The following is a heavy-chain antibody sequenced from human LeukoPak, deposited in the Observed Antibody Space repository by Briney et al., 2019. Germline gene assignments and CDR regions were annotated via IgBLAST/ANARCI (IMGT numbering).Heavy chain of an antibody. D-gene: IGHD6-19*01. V-gene: IGHV3-74*01. CDR3: ARGIGAVAGRYYYYGMDV. CDR2: INSDGSST. J-gene: IGHJ6*02. Sequence: GGSLRLSCAASGFTFSSYWMHWVRQAPGKGLVWVSRINSDGSSTSYADSVKGRFTISRDNAKNTLYLQMNSLRAEDTAVYYCARGIGAVAGRYYYYGMDVWGQGTTVTVSS. CDR1: GFTFSSYW.